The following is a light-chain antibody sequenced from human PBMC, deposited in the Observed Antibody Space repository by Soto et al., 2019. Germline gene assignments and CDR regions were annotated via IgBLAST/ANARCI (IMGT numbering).Light chain of an antibody. Sequence: QSVLTQPASVSGSPGPSITISCTGTSSDVGGYNYVSWYQQHPGKAPKLMIYDVSNRPSGVSNRFSGSKSGNTASLTVSGLQAEDEADYYCSSYAGSNNLGVFGTGTKVTVL. J-gene: IGLJ1*01. CDR2: DVS. CDR3: SSYAGSNNLGV. V-gene: IGLV2-14*01. CDR1: SSDVGGYNY.